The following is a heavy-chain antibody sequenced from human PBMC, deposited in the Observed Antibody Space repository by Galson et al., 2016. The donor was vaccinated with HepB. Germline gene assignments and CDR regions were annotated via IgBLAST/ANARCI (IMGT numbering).Heavy chain of an antibody. D-gene: IGHD1-1*01. CDR2: INHSGST. Sequence: SETLSLTCAVNGGSFSGYYWSWIRQPPGKGLEWLGEINHSGSTNYNPSLKSRVTMSVDTSKDHFSLKLNSVTAADTAVYYLARRLSRGTHWRLYYFDYWGQGTLVTVSS. J-gene: IGHJ4*02. CDR3: ARRLSRGTHWRLYYFDY. V-gene: IGHV4-34*01. CDR1: GGSFSGYY.